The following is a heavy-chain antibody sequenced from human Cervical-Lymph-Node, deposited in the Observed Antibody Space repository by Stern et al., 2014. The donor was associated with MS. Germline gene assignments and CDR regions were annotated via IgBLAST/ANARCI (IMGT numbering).Heavy chain of an antibody. CDR3: ARDGGGRITIFGVVLEARTYYYYGMDV. J-gene: IGHJ6*02. Sequence: VQLVESGAEVKKPGASLKVSCKASGYTFTSYDINWGRQATGQGLEWMGWMNPNRGNTGYAQKFQGRVTMTRNPSISTAYMELSSLRSEDTAVYYCARDGGGRITIFGVVLEARTYYYYGMDVWGQGTTVTVSS. D-gene: IGHD3-3*01. CDR2: MNPNRGNT. CDR1: GYTFTSYD. V-gene: IGHV1-8*01.